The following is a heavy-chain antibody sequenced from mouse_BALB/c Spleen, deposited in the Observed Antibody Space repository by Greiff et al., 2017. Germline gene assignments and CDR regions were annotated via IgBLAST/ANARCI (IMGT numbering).Heavy chain of an antibody. D-gene: IGHD2-4*01. V-gene: IGHV2-4-1*01. CDR3: ASFYDYDGFAY. CDR1: GFSLTSYG. Sequence: QVQLKESGPGLVQPSQSLSITCTVSGFSLTSYGVHWVRQSPGKGLEWLGVIWSGGSTDYNAAFISRLSISKDNSKSQVFFKMNSLQADDTAIYYCASFYDYDGFAYWGQGTLVTVSA. J-gene: IGHJ3*01. CDR2: IWSGGST.